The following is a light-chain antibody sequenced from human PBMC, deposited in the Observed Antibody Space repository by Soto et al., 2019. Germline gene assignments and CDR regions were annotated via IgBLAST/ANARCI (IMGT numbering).Light chain of an antibody. CDR3: QQYGSSPT. CDR2: EAS. V-gene: IGKV3-20*01. Sequence: EIVLTQSPGTLSLSPGERATLSCRASQSVSNNYLAWYQQKPGQAPRLLIYEASSRATGIPDRFSGSASGTDFILTNSRLEPEDFAVYYCQQYGSSPTFGPGTSLEIK. J-gene: IGKJ2*01. CDR1: QSVSNNY.